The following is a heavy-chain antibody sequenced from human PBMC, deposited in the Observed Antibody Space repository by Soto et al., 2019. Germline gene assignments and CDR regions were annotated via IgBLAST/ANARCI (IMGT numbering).Heavy chain of an antibody. CDR1: GDSITRSNFY. Sequence: PSETLSLTCTVSGDSITRSNFYWGWIRQPPGKGLEWLGSIFYSGSTFYNPALKSRVTFSVDTSKNHFSLKLSSVTAADTAVYYCARDYIVVVPDNWFDPWGQGTLVTVSS. CDR2: IFYSGST. J-gene: IGHJ5*02. V-gene: IGHV4-39*02. CDR3: ARDYIVVVPDNWFDP. D-gene: IGHD2-2*01.